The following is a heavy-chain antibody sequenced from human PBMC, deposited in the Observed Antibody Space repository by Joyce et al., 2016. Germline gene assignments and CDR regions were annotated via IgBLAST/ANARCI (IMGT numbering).Heavy chain of an antibody. J-gene: IGHJ4*02. CDR3: ARDPQNFGF. Sequence: VQLQESGPGLVKPSETLSLTWDVSGDSISSGYFYGWVRQAPGKGLEWIANIYHNGKTYYNASLKSRVTISVDTSKNQLSLKLSSVTAADTAVYYCARDPQNFGFWGQGTLVIVSS. D-gene: IGHD2/OR15-2a*01. CDR2: IYHNGKT. V-gene: IGHV4-38-2*02. CDR1: GDSISSGYF.